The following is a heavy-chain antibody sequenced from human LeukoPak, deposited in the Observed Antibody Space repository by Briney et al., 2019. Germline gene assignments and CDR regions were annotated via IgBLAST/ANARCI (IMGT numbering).Heavy chain of an antibody. CDR2: IYYSGST. D-gene: IGHD6-19*01. CDR3: ARLDGSGWYPQGAFDI. Sequence: PSETLSLTCTVSGGSISSYYWSWIRQPPGKGLEWIGYIYYSGSTNYNPSLKSRVTISVDTSKNQFSLKLSSVTAADTAVYYCARLDGSGWYPQGAFDIWGQGTMVTVSS. J-gene: IGHJ3*02. V-gene: IGHV4-59*08. CDR1: GGSISSYY.